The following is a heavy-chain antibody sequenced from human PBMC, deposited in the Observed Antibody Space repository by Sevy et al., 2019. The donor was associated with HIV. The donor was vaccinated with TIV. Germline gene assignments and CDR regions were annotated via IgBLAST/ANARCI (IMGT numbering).Heavy chain of an antibody. Sequence: ASVKVSCKASGYTFTSYDINWVRQATGQGLEWMGWMNPNSGNTGYAQKFQGRVTMTRNTSISTAYMELRSLRSEDTAVYYCARDQRLVPAPGADYYYYGMDVWGQGTTVTVSS. V-gene: IGHV1-8*01. D-gene: IGHD2-2*01. CDR3: ARDQRLVPAPGADYYYYGMDV. CDR2: MNPNSGNT. J-gene: IGHJ6*02. CDR1: GYTFTSYD.